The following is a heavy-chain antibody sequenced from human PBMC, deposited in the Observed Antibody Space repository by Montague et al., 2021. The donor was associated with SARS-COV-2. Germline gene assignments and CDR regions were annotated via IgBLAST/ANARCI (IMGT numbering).Heavy chain of an antibody. Sequence: SLRLSCAASGFTFSSYAMHWVRQAPGKGLEWVAAISYDGSNKYYADSVKGRFTISRGNSKNTLYVQMNSLRAEDTAVYYCARDDYDILTGPFDYWGQGTLVTVSS. CDR2: ISYDGSNK. J-gene: IGHJ4*02. D-gene: IGHD3-9*01. CDR3: ARDDYDILTGPFDY. V-gene: IGHV3-30*04. CDR1: GFTFSSYA.